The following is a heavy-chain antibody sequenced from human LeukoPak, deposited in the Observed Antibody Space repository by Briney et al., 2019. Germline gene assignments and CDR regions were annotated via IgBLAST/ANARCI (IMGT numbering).Heavy chain of an antibody. V-gene: IGHV3-21*01. Sequence: GGSLRLSCAASGFTFSDYNMNWVRQSPEKGLEWVSSITSGTTYIYYADSVKGRFTISRDNAKNSLYLQMNSLRAEDTAVYYCARDGYSYGSRRTTGRWGQGTLVTVSS. CDR2: ITSGTTYI. CDR1: GFTFSDYN. J-gene: IGHJ4*02. CDR3: ARDGYSYGSRRTTGR. D-gene: IGHD5-18*01.